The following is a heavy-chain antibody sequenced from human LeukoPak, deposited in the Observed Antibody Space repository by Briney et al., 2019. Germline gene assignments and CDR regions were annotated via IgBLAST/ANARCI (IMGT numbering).Heavy chain of an antibody. CDR2: ISSSSSYI. D-gene: IGHD1-26*01. Sequence: PGGSLRLSCAASGFTFSSYAMNWVRQAPGKGLEWVSYISSSSSYIYYADSVKGRFTISRDNAKNSLYLRMNSLRAEDTAVYYCARGWEGFDYWGQGTLVTVSS. CDR3: ARGWEGFDY. V-gene: IGHV3-21*01. J-gene: IGHJ4*02. CDR1: GFTFSSYA.